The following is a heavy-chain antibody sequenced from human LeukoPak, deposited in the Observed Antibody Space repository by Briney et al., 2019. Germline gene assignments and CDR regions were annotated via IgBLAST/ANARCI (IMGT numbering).Heavy chain of an antibody. CDR2: INTDGSST. CDR3: ARGSEEELLFGY. D-gene: IGHD1-26*01. CDR1: GFTFSSYW. Sequence: PGGSLRLSCAASGFTFSSYWMHWVRQAPGKGLVWVSRINTDGSSTSYADSVKGRFTISRDDAKNTLYLQMNSLRAEDAAVYYCARGSEEELLFGYWGQGTLVTVSS. V-gene: IGHV3-74*01. J-gene: IGHJ4*02.